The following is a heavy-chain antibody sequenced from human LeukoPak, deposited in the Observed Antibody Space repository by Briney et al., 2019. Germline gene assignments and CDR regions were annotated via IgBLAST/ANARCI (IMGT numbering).Heavy chain of an antibody. J-gene: IGHJ4*02. CDR1: GFTFSSYA. Sequence: GGSLRLSCAASGFTFSSYAMSWVRQAPGKGLEWVAGISGSGGSTYSADSVKGRFTISRDNSKNTLYLQMNGLRAEDTAVYYCAKSPGGYPPRGVSSPFDYWGQGTLVTVSS. CDR2: ISGSGGST. D-gene: IGHD3-16*02. CDR3: AKSPGGYPPRGVSSPFDY. V-gene: IGHV3-23*01.